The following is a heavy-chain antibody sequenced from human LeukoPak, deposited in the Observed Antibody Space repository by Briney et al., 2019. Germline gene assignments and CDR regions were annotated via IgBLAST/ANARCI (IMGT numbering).Heavy chain of an antibody. Sequence: SETLSLTCTVSGGSISSYYWSWIRPPPGKGLEWIGYIFYSGSTNYNPSLKSRVTISIDTSKNQFSLKLSSVTAADTAVYYCARLGYCSSTSCYNFDYWGQGTLVTVSS. CDR2: IFYSGST. CDR1: GGSISSYY. CDR3: ARLGYCSSTSCYNFDY. V-gene: IGHV4-59*01. J-gene: IGHJ4*02. D-gene: IGHD2-2*01.